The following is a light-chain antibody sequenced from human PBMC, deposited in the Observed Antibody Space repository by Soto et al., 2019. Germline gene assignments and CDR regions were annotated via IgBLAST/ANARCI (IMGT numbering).Light chain of an antibody. J-gene: IGKJ1*01. Sequence: DIQMTQSPSTLSASVGDRVTITCRASQSISSWLAWYQQKPGKAPKLLIYKASSLESGVPSRFSGSGSGTEFTLTISSLPPDDFATYYCQQYNGYPVTFGQGTKVEIK. CDR1: QSISSW. CDR3: QQYNGYPVT. V-gene: IGKV1-5*03. CDR2: KAS.